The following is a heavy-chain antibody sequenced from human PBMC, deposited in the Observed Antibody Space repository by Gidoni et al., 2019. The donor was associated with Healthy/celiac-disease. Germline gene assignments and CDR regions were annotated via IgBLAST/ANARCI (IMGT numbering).Heavy chain of an antibody. CDR2: ISSSSSYI. V-gene: IGHV3-21*01. CDR1: GFPFGSYS. Sequence: EVQLLESGGGLVKPGGSLRPSCAASGFPFGSYSMNWVRQAPGKGLEWVSSISSSSSYIYYADSVKGRFTISRDNAKNSLYLQMNSLRAEDTAVYYCARVLSTVTTPDAFDIWGQGTMVTVSS. D-gene: IGHD4-17*01. J-gene: IGHJ3*02. CDR3: ARVLSTVTTPDAFDI.